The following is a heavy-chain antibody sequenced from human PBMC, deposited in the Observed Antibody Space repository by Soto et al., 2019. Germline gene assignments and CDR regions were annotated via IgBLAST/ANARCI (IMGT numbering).Heavy chain of an antibody. CDR3: AKDGGGHCSGGSCYPGVFDY. Sequence: EVQLLESGGGLVQPGGSLRLSCAASGFTFSSYAMSWVRRLPGKGLGGVSAIGGSGGSTYYADSVKGRFTISRDNSKNTLYLQMNSLRAEDTAVYYCAKDGGGHCSGGSCYPGVFDYWGQGTLVTVSS. J-gene: IGHJ4*02. D-gene: IGHD2-15*01. CDR1: GFTFSSYA. CDR2: IGGSGGST. V-gene: IGHV3-23*01.